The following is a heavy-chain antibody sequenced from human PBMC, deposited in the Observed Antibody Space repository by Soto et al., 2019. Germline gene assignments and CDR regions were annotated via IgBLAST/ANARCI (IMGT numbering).Heavy chain of an antibody. J-gene: IGHJ4*02. CDR2: FYYSEST. Sequence: SETLSLTCTVSGGSISSGPYSWGWIRQPPGEGLEWIGTFYYSESTYYNPSLESRVTISVDTSKNQFSLKVSSVTVADTAVYYCARRYGYSFDYWGQGTLVTVS. CDR3: ARRYGYSFDY. D-gene: IGHD1-1*01. CDR1: GGSISSGPYS. V-gene: IGHV4-39*01.